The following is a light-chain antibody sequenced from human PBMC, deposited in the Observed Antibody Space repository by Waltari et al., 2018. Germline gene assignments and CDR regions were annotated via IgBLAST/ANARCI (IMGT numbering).Light chain of an antibody. Sequence: QSALTQPPSASGSPGQSVTISCTGTSSDVGGYNFVSWYQQLPGTAPKLMIFEVTKRPSGVPDRFSGSKSGNTASLTVSGLQAEDEADYYCSSFAGTKNWVFGGGTKLTVL. CDR2: EVT. CDR1: SSDVGGYNF. J-gene: IGLJ3*02. CDR3: SSFAGTKNWV. V-gene: IGLV2-8*01.